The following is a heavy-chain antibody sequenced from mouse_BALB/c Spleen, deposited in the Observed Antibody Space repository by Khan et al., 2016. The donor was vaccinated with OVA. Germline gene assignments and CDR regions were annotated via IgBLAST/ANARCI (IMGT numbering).Heavy chain of an antibody. CDR1: GFSLTNYS. CDR2: IWSAGST. Sequence: QVQLKPSGPGLVQPSQSLSITCTVSGFSLTNYSLHWVRQSPGKGLEWLGVIWSAGSTDDNAAFISRLTIRKDNSRSHVFFKRNSLQPNDTAISYCAKRGYDYCRCAFFPYWGQGTLVTVSA. CDR3: AKRGYDYCRCAFFPY. V-gene: IGHV2-2*02. J-gene: IGHJ3*01. D-gene: IGHD2-4*01.